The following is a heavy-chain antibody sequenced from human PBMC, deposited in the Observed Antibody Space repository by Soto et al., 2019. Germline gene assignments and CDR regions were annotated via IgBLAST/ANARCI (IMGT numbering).Heavy chain of an antibody. J-gene: IGHJ6*02. CDR3: TTDKSSGWSNYYSYYGMDV. D-gene: IGHD6-19*01. CDR2: IKSKPDGGTP. Sequence: GCALRVSCAASGFTFSNSWMSWVRQAPGKGLEWVGRIKSKPDGGTPDYAAPVKGRFTISRDESKNTLYLKMKSLKTEDTAVYYCTTDKSSGWSNYYSYYGMDVWGQGTTVTVSS. V-gene: IGHV3-15*01. CDR1: GFTFSNSW.